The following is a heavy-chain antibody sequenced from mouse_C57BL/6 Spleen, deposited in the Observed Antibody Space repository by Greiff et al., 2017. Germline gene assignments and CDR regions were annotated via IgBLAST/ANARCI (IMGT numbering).Heavy chain of an antibody. V-gene: IGHV1-55*01. J-gene: IGHJ4*01. Sequence: QVQLQQPGAELVRPGSSVKLSCKASGYTFTSYWMDWVKQRPGQGLEWIGDIYPGSGSTNYNEKFKSKATLIVDTSSSTAYMQLSSLTSEDSAVYYCASSVYYAMDYWGQGTSVTVSS. CDR3: ASSVYYAMDY. CDR1: GYTFTSYW. CDR2: IYPGSGST.